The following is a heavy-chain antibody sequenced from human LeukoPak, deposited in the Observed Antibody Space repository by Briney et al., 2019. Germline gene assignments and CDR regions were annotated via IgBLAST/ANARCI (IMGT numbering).Heavy chain of an antibody. CDR2: IYYSGST. J-gene: IGHJ4*02. D-gene: IGHD3-3*01. CDR1: GGSISSYY. V-gene: IGHV4-59*01. Sequence: PSETLSLTCTVSGGSISSYYWSWIRQPPGKGLEWIGYIYYSGSTNYNPSLKSRVTISVDTSKNQFSLKLSSVTAADTAVYYCARGTIFGVAETPYYFDYWGQGTLDTVSS. CDR3: ARGTIFGVAETPYYFDY.